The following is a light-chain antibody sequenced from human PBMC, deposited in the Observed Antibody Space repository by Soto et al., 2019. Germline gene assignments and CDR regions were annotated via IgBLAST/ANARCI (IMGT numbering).Light chain of an antibody. CDR3: QHIHSIPIT. CDR2: AAS. V-gene: IGKV1-39*01. J-gene: IGKJ5*01. CDR1: QGVSGD. Sequence: DIQMTQSPSSLSASVGDRVTITCRASQGVSGDLNWYQQKAGKAPKLLIYAASSLQSGVPSRFSGSGSGTHFTLTISSLQPEDFATYYCQHIHSIPITFGQGTRLENK.